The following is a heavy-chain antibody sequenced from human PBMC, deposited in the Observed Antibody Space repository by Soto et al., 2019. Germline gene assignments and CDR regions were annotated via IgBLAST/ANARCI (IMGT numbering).Heavy chain of an antibody. CDR2: ISAHNGRT. D-gene: IGHD6-13*01. CDR3: AIGPYSSSWFDP. Sequence: QVQLVQSGAAVNKPGASVKVSCKASGYTFTSYGINWVRQAPGQGLEWMGWISAHNGRTNYAQKLQSRLPMTTDASTSTAHMELRSLTSDDTAVYYCAIGPYSSSWFDPWGQGTLVTVSS. J-gene: IGHJ5*02. CDR1: GYTFTSYG. V-gene: IGHV1-18*01.